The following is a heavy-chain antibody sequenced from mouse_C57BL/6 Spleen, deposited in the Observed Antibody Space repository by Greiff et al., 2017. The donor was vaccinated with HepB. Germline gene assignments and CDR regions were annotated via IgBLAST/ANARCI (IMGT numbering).Heavy chain of an antibody. D-gene: IGHD1-1*01. CDR3: ARDRHITTVVATPWDFDV. Sequence: EVQLVESGGGLVKPGGSLKLSCAASGFTFSSYAMSWVRQTPEKRLEWVATISDGGSYTYYPDNVKGRFTISRDNAKNNLYLQMSHLKSEDTAMYYCARDRHITTVVATPWDFDVWGTGTTVTVSS. J-gene: IGHJ1*03. CDR1: GFTFSSYA. CDR2: ISDGGSYT. V-gene: IGHV5-4*01.